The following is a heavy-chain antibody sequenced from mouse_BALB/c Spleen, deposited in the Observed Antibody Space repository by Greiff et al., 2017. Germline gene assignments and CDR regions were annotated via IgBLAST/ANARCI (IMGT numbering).Heavy chain of an antibody. CDR2: ISSGSSTI. D-gene: IGHD4-1*01. J-gene: IGHJ4*01. CDR1: GFTFSSFG. V-gene: IGHV5-17*02. CDR3: ARDWVDD. Sequence: VQLKESGGGLVQPGGSRKLSCAASGFTFSSFGMHWVRQAPEKGLEWVAYISSGSSTIYYADTVKGRFTISRDNPKNTLFLQMTSIRSEDTAMYYCARDWVDDWGQGTSVTVSS.